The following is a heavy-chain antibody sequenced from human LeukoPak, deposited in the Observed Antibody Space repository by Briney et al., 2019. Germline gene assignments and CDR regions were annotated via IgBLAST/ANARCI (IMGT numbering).Heavy chain of an antibody. D-gene: IGHD5-24*01. CDR1: GFTFSSYA. J-gene: IGHJ4*02. CDR3: ARDRSYNSNDC. Sequence: SGGSLRLSCAASGFTFSSYAMHWVRQAPGTGLEWVAVISYDGSNKYYADSVKGRFTISRDNSKNTLYLQVNSLRPEDTAVYYCARDRSYNSNDCWGQGTQVTVSS. V-gene: IGHV3-30*04. CDR2: ISYDGSNK.